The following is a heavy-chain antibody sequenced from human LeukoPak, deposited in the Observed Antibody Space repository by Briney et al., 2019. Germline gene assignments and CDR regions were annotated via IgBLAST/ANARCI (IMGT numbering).Heavy chain of an antibody. J-gene: IGHJ4*02. CDR1: GITLSNYG. CDR2: ISDRGSRT. CDR3: AKRGVVIRVILVGFHKEAYYFDF. V-gene: IGHV3-23*01. D-gene: IGHD3-22*01. Sequence: GGSLRLSCAVSGITLSNYGMSWVRQAPGKGLEWVAGISDRGSRTNYADSVKGRFTISTDHPKNTLYLQMNSLRAEDTAVYFCAKRGVVIRVILVGFHKEAYYFDFWGQGALVTVSS.